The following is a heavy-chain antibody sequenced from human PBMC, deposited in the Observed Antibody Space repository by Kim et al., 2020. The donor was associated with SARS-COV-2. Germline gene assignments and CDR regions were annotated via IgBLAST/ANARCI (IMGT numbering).Heavy chain of an antibody. CDR1: GFTLSSYW. Sequence: GGSLRLSCAASGFTLSSYWIHWVRQAPGKGLVWVSCINGDGATTIYADSVKGRFTISRDNAENTLYLQMNSLRAEDTAVYYCARNYDWKFEYWGQGTLVTVSS. CDR2: INGDGATT. V-gene: IGHV3-74*01. CDR3: ARNYDWKFEY. J-gene: IGHJ4*02. D-gene: IGHD1-20*01.